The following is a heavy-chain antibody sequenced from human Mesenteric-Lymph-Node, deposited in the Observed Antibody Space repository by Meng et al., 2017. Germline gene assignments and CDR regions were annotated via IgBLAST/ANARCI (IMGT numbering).Heavy chain of an antibody. CDR1: GFSLSNARMG. Sequence: GPTLVKPTETLTLTCTVSGFSLSNARMGVSWIRQPPGKALEWLAHIFSNDEKSYSTSLKSRLTISKDTSKSQVVLTMTNMDPVDTATYYCARHSDYYGSGSSGVLDYWGQGTLVTVYS. CDR2: IFSNDEK. CDR3: ARHSDYYGSGSSGVLDY. V-gene: IGHV2-26*01. D-gene: IGHD3-10*01. J-gene: IGHJ4*02.